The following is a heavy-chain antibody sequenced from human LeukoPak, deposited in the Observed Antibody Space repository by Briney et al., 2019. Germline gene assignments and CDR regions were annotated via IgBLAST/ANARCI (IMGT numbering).Heavy chain of an antibody. Sequence: PSETLSLTCTVSGGSISSYYWSWIRQPPGKGLEWIGYIYYSGSTNYNPSLKSRVTISVDTSKNQFSLKLSSVTAADTAVYYCARHLAYSSSWYWFDPWGQGTLVTVSS. CDR2: IYYSGST. CDR3: ARHLAYSSSWYWFDP. J-gene: IGHJ5*02. V-gene: IGHV4-59*08. D-gene: IGHD6-13*01. CDR1: GGSISSYY.